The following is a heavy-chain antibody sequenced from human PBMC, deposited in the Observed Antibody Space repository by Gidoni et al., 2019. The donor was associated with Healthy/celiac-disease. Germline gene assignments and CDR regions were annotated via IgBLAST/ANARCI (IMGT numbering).Heavy chain of an antibody. CDR1: GFTFSSYR. CDR2: ISSSSSYI. V-gene: IGHV3-21*01. J-gene: IGHJ4*02. CDR3: AREKGIAARREDY. D-gene: IGHD6-6*01. Sequence: EVQLVESGGGLVKPGGSLRLSCAASGFTFSSYRMNWVRQAPGKGLEWVSSISSSSSYIYYADSVKGRFTISRDNAKNSLYLQMNSLRAEDTAVYYCAREKGIAARREDYWGQGTLVTVSS.